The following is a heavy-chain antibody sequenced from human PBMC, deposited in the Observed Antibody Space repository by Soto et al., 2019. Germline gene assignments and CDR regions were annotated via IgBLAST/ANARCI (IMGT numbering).Heavy chain of an antibody. CDR1: GFTFSSYA. V-gene: IGHV3-30-3*01. D-gene: IGHD5-12*01. J-gene: IGHJ4*02. CDR2: ISYDGSNK. CDR3: ARDLGPGREGRWLQVDGLDY. Sequence: QVQLVESGGGVVQPGRSLRLSCAASGFTFSSYAMHWVRQAPGKGLEWVADISYDGSNKYYADSVKGRFTISRDNSKNTLYLQMNSLRSADTAVYYCARDLGPGREGRWLQVDGLDYCGQGTLVTVSS.